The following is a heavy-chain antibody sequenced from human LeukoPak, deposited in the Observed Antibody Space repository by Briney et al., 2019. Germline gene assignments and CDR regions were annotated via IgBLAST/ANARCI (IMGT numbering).Heavy chain of an antibody. J-gene: IGHJ4*02. V-gene: IGHV4-4*02. CDR3: ARVGSSYGYSGYFDY. CDR2: IYHSGST. D-gene: IGHD5-18*01. CDR1: GGSMSSSNW. Sequence: SETLSLTCDVSGGSMSSSNWWSCVRQPPGKGLEWIGEIYHSGSTNYNPSLKSRVTISVDKSKNQFSLKLSSVTAADTALYYCARVGSSYGYSGYFDYWGQGTLVTVSS.